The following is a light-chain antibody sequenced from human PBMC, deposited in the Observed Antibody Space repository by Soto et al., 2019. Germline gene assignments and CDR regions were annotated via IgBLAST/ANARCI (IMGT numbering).Light chain of an antibody. V-gene: IGKV3-11*01. J-gene: IGKJ1*01. CDR3: QQYNDWPLT. CDR2: EVS. Sequence: EIVLTQSPATLSLSPGERATLSCRASQTVSSSLAWYQQKPGQAPRLLIYEVSNRATGIPARFSGSGSGADFTLTISSLEPGDFALYYCQQYNDWPLTFGQGTKVEV. CDR1: QTVSSS.